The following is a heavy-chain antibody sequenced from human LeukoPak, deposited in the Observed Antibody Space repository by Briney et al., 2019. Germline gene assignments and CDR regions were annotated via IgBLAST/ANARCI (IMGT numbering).Heavy chain of an antibody. D-gene: IGHD5-24*01. V-gene: IGHV1-69*05. CDR2: IIPIFGTA. CDR3: AHNRYYYYYMDV. J-gene: IGHJ6*03. Sequence: ASVKVSCKASGGTLSSYAISWVRQAPGQGLEWMGGIIPIFGTANYAQKFQGRVTITTDESTSTAYMELSSLRSEDTAVYYCAHNRYYYYYMDVWGKGTTVTVSS. CDR1: GGTLSSYA.